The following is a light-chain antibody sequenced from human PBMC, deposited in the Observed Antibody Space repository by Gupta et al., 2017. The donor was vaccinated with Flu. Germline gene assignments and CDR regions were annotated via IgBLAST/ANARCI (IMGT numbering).Light chain of an antibody. Sequence: RVTLTCGLTSGSVTTNYYPSWYQQTPGHPPRSLIYTKITRSAGVPDRFSGSISGNRAALTITGAQADDEAHYYCVLYMGSGISMFGGGTRLTVL. CDR1: SGSVTTNYY. CDR3: VLYMGSGISM. J-gene: IGLJ3*02. V-gene: IGLV8-61*01. CDR2: TKI.